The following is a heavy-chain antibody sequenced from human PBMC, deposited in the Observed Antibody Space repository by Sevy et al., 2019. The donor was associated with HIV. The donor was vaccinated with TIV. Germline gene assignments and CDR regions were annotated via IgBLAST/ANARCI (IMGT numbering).Heavy chain of an antibody. Sequence: ASVKVSCKASGFSFSSYGFTWVRQAPGQGLEWMGWIGVYNGNSNSAQRLQCRVTLTTDTSTSTVYMGLSGLKSDDTAVYYCARVPTYYYGSSTYFDYWGQGTPVTVSS. V-gene: IGHV1-18*01. D-gene: IGHD3-10*01. J-gene: IGHJ4*02. CDR2: IGVYNGNS. CDR1: GFSFSSYG. CDR3: ARVPTYYYGSSTYFDY.